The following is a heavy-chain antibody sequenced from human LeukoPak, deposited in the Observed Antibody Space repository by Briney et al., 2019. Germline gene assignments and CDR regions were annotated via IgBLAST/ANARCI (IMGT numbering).Heavy chain of an antibody. D-gene: IGHD2-15*01. CDR3: AKPPAADY. CDR2: MSDIGPNT. V-gene: IGHV3-23*01. CDR1: GFTVTDYA. Sequence: PGGSLRLSCAASGFTVTDYAMTWIRQSPGKGLEWVSSMSDIGPNTYYADSVKGRFTISRDTSKNTLFLQMNSLRAEDTAVYYCAKPPAADYWGQGTLVTVSS. J-gene: IGHJ4*02.